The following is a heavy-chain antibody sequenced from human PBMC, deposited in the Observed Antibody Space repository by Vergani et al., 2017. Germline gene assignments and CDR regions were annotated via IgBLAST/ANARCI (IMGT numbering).Heavy chain of an antibody. CDR1: GFTFDTYT. D-gene: IGHD3-10*01. J-gene: IGHJ1*01. CDR3: TTAWGLYYLHGEYFQY. Sequence: EVQLLESGGGLVKPGGSRRLSCAGAGFTFDTYTMAYVRQAPGKGLEWVGTISSGSGDIFYADSVKGRFTISRDNSKNTLFLQMNSLKDEDTAVYYCTTAWGLYYLHGEYFQYWGRGTLVSVSS. CDR2: ISSGSGDI. V-gene: IGHV3-21*02.